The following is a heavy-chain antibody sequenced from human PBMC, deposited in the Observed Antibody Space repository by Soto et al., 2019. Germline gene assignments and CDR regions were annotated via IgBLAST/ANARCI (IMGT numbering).Heavy chain of an antibody. CDR2: IYYSGST. J-gene: IGHJ4*02. D-gene: IGHD3-22*01. CDR1: GGSISSYY. CDR3: ARGVGSYGYDYYDSSGYYYDY. Sequence: PSETLSLTCTASGGSISSYYWSWIRQPPGKGLEWIGYIYYSGSTNYNPSLKSRVTISVDTSKNQFSLKLSSVTAADTAVYYCARGVGSYGYDYYDSSGYYYDYWGQGTLVTVSS. V-gene: IGHV4-59*01.